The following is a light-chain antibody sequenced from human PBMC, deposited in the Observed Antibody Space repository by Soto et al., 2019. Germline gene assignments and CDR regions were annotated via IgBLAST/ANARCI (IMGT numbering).Light chain of an antibody. J-gene: IGLJ1*01. CDR1: SSNIGAGYN. CDR3: QSYDSSLTAHV. Sequence: QAVVTQPPSVSGAPGQRVTISCTGSSSNIGAGYNVHWYQQLPGAAPKLLMYGNTNRPSGVPDRFSGSKSATSASLAITGLQAEDEADYYCQSYDSSLTAHVFGTGTKVTVL. CDR2: GNT. V-gene: IGLV1-40*01.